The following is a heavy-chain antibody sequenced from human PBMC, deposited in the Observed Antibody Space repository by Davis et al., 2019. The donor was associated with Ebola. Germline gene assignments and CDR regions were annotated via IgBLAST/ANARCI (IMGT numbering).Heavy chain of an antibody. Sequence: PGGSLRLSCAASGFTFSNFAMNWVRQAPGKGLEWVSGLSGSGYSTHYADSVKGRFTISRDNSKNTLYLHMNSLRAEDTAVYYCAKDSEDFYDSSGYHFYVLNYWGQGTLVTVSS. V-gene: IGHV3-23*01. D-gene: IGHD3-22*01. CDR3: AKDSEDFYDSSGYHFYVLNY. CDR1: GFTFSNFA. CDR2: LSGSGYST. J-gene: IGHJ4*02.